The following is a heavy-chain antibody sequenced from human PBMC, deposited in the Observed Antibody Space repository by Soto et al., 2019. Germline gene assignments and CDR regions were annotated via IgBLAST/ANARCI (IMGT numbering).Heavy chain of an antibody. CDR3: ARARWAADYFDY. CDR1: GYTFTSYG. Sequence: QVHLGQSGPEVKKPGASVKVSCKASGYTFTSYGISWVRQAPGQGLEWMGWISGYNYKTDYAQKFQDRVTITSDVFTDTAYMEVRNLRSADTAVYYCARARWAADYFDYWGQGTLVTVSS. V-gene: IGHV1-18*01. J-gene: IGHJ4*02. CDR2: ISGYNYKT. D-gene: IGHD1-26*01.